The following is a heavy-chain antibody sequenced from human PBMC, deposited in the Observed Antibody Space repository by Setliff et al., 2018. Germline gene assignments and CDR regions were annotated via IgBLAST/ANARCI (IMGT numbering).Heavy chain of an antibody. J-gene: IGHJ4*02. D-gene: IGHD3-10*01. V-gene: IGHV1-24*01. Sequence: ASVKVSCKVSGYRLIEVSMHWVRQAPGKGLEWMGGFDPEDSETIYAQKFQGRVTMTEDTSTDTAYMELSSLRSEDTAVYYCARGDMDFYGSGNSFLAPDSWGQGTLVTVSS. CDR1: GYRLIEVS. CDR3: ARGDMDFYGSGNSFLAPDS. CDR2: FDPEDSET.